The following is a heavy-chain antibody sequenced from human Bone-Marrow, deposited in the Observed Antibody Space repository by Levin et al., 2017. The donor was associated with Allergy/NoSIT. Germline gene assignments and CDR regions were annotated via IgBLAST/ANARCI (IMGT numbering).Heavy chain of an antibody. Sequence: GESLKISCAASGFIFNTFAMSWVRQAPGKGLEWVSAISGSGSTTYYADSVKGRFTISRDNSKNTLYLQINSLRAEDTGVYFCAQDRHVAVSLFHIWGQGTTVIVSS. CDR1: GFIFNTFA. CDR2: ISGSGSTT. J-gene: IGHJ3*02. V-gene: IGHV3-23*01. D-gene: IGHD3-16*01. CDR3: AQDRHVAVSLFHI.